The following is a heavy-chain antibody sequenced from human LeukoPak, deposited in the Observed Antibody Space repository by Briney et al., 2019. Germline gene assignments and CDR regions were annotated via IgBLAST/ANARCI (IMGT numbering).Heavy chain of an antibody. J-gene: IGHJ4*02. CDR3: ARVGTMIVDY. CDR2: INSDGSST. V-gene: IGHV3-74*01. Sequence: GGSLRLSCAASGFTFSSYWMHWVRQAPGKGLEWVSRINSDGSSTSYADSVKGRFTISRDNAKNTLYLQMNSLRAEDTAVYYCARVGTMIVDYWGQGTLVTVSS. CDR1: GFTFSSYW. D-gene: IGHD3-22*01.